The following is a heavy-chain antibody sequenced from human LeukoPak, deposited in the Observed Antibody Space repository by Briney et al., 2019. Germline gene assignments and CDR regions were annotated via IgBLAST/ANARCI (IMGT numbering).Heavy chain of an antibody. D-gene: IGHD3-10*01. CDR3: ARVWFGELTSWFDH. CDR1: GYTFTIYY. V-gene: IGHV1-46*01. CDR2: INPSGGST. J-gene: IGHJ5*02. Sequence: ASVKVSCTASGYTFTIYYMHWVRQAPGQGLEWMGIINPSGGSTSYAQKFQGRVTITRDTSTSTVYMELSSLRSEDTAVYYCARVWFGELTSWFDHWGQGTLVTVSS.